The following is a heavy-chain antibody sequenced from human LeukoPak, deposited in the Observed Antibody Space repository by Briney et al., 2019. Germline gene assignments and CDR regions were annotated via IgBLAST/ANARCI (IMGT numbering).Heavy chain of an antibody. CDR3: ARSPRGYSYGLDFY. D-gene: IGHD5-18*01. J-gene: IGHJ4*02. CDR2: INPNSGGT. V-gene: IGHV1-2*06. Sequence: GASVKVSCKASGYTFTGYYMHWVRQAPGQGLEWMGRINPNSGGTNYAQKYQGRVTMTRDTSISTAYMELSRLRSDDTAVYYCARSPRGYSYGLDFYWGRGTLVTVSS. CDR1: GYTFTGYY.